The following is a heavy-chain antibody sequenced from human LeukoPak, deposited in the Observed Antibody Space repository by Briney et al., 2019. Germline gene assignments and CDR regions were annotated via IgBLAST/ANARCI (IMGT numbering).Heavy chain of an antibody. CDR2: INPNSGGT. Sequence: ASVKVSCKASGHTFTGYYMHWVRQAPGQGLEWMGWINPNSGGTNYAQKFQGRVTMTRDTSISTAYMELSRLRSDDTAVYYCARLHYCSSTSCPSIDYWGQGTLVTVSS. CDR3: ARLHYCSSTSCPSIDY. D-gene: IGHD2-2*01. CDR1: GHTFTGYY. J-gene: IGHJ4*02. V-gene: IGHV1-2*02.